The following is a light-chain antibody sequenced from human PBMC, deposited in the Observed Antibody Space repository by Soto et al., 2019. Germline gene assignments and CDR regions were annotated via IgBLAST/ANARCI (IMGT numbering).Light chain of an antibody. CDR1: SRDVGTYNY. J-gene: IGLJ2*01. Sequence: QSVLTQPASVSGSPGQSITISCTGTSRDVGTYNYVSWYQQHPGKAPKLMIFDVSSRPSGVSNRFSGSKSGNTASLTISGLQAEDEADYYCSSYTTSSTVVFGGGTKVTVL. CDR3: SSYTTSSTVV. CDR2: DVS. V-gene: IGLV2-14*03.